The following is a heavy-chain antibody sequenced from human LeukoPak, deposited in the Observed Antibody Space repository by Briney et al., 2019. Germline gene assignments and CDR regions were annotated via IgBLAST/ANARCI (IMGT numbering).Heavy chain of an antibody. CDR1: GFTFSSYG. V-gene: IGHV3-30*02. D-gene: IGHD5-18*01. J-gene: IGHJ4*02. CDR3: AKDRGTAMVLYYFDY. Sequence: GGSPRLSCAASGFTFSSYGMHWVRQAPGKGLEWVAFIRYDGSNKYYADSVKGRFTISRDNSKNTLYLQMNSLRAEDTAVYYCAKDRGTAMVLYYFDYWGQGTLVTVSS. CDR2: IRYDGSNK.